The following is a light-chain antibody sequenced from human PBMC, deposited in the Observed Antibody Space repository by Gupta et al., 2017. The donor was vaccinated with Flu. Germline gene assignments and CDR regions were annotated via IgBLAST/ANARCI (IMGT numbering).Light chain of an antibody. CDR2: GAS. CDR1: QTVAGSF. J-gene: IGKJ2*01. V-gene: IGKV3-20*01. CDR3: QLYGSSPAYT. Sequence: EIVLTQSPGSLSLSPGERATLSCRASQTVAGSFLAWYQQQTGPAPRLLIYGASTRAPGIPDRFSGSGSGTDFSLTISRLEPEDFAVYYCQLYGSSPAYTFGQGTKLEI.